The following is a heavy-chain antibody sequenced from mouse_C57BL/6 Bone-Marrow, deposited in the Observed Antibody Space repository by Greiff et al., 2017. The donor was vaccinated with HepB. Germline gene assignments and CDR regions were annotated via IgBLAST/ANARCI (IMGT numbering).Heavy chain of an antibody. J-gene: IGHJ4*01. D-gene: IGHD1-1*02. CDR1: GYTFTSYW. CDR2: IDPSDSYT. V-gene: IGHV1-69*01. Sequence: QVQLQQPGAELVMPGASVKLSCKASGYTFTSYWMHWVKQRPGQGLEWIGEIDPSDSYTNYNQKFKGKSTLTVDKSSSTAYMQLSSLTSEDSAVYYCARFWYPFAMDYWGQGTSVTVSS. CDR3: ARFWYPFAMDY.